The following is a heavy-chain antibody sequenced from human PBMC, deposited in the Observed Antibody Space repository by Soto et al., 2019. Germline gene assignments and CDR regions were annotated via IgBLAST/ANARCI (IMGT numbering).Heavy chain of an antibody. J-gene: IGHJ5*02. CDR2: ISYDGSNK. CDR3: ASEKYQLLPVAYNWFDP. V-gene: IGHV3-30-3*01. CDR1: GFTFSSYA. D-gene: IGHD2-2*01. Sequence: GGSLRLSCAASGFTFSSYAMHWVRQAPGKGLEWVAVISYDGSNKYYADSVKGRFTISRDNSKNTLYLQMNSLRAEDTAVYYCASEKYQLLPVAYNWFDPWGQGTLVTVSS.